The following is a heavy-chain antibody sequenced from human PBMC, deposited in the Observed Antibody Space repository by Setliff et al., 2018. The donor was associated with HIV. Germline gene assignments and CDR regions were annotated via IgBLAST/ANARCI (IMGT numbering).Heavy chain of an antibody. D-gene: IGHD4-4*01. J-gene: IGHJ4*02. V-gene: IGHV1-8*02. CDR1: GYTFNTYD. CDR2: MNANSGSA. CDR3: ARGVTAIQY. Sequence: GASVKVSCKASGYTFNTYDLVWVRQTSGQGLEWMGSMNANSGSAVYAPQFQGRVTMTRNTSISTAYMDMSSLRSEDSAVYYFARGVTAIQYWGQGSLVTVSS.